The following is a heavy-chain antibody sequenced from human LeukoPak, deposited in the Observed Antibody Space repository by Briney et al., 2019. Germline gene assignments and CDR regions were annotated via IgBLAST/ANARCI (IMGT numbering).Heavy chain of an antibody. CDR3: ARGGFNVDTAMVSVGQLYYYYYMDV. Sequence: SETLSLTCTVSGGSISSYYWSWIRQPAGKGLEWIGRIYTSGSTNYNPSLKSRVTMSVDTSKNQFSLKLSSVTAADTAVYYCARGGFNVDTAMVSVGQLYYYYYMDVWGKGTTVTVSS. CDR2: IYTSGST. J-gene: IGHJ6*03. D-gene: IGHD5-18*01. V-gene: IGHV4-4*07. CDR1: GGSISSYY.